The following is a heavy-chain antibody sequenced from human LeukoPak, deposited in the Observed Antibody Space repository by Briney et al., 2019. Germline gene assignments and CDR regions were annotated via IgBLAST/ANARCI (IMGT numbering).Heavy chain of an antibody. Sequence: PWETLSLTCTVSGGSISSSSYYWGWIRQPPGKGLEWIGSIYYSGSTYYNPSLKSRVTISVDTSKNQFSLKLSSVTAADTAVYYCASQTTVVNFWGQGTLVTVSS. CDR2: IYYSGST. D-gene: IGHD4-23*01. J-gene: IGHJ4*02. V-gene: IGHV4-39*01. CDR3: ASQTTVVNF. CDR1: GGSISSSSYY.